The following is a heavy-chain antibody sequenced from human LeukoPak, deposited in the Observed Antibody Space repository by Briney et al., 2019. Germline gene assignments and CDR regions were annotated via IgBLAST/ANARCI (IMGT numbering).Heavy chain of an antibody. J-gene: IGHJ3*01. CDR1: GFTFRSYW. CDR3: ARGGFSHAFDV. Sequence: GGSLRLXCAASGFTFRSYWIHWDRLAPGKGLVWVGRIDNDGSDTIYADSVKGRFTVSRDNAKNTLYLQMNSLRAEDTAVHFCARGGFSHAFDVWGQGTVVTVSS. D-gene: IGHD5-12*01. CDR2: IDNDGSDT. V-gene: IGHV3-74*01.